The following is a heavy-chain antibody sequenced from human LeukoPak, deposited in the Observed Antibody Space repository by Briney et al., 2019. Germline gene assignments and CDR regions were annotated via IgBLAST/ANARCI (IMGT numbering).Heavy chain of an antibody. CDR3: ARVASSMTQDS. D-gene: IGHD3-10*01. Sequence: GGSLRLSCAASGFTFSSYGMHWVRQAPGKGLEWVSAISGSGGSTYYADSVKGRFTISRDNSKNTLYLQMNSLRAEDTAVYYCARVASSMTQDSWGQGTLVTVSS. V-gene: IGHV3-23*01. CDR1: GFTFSSYG. CDR2: ISGSGGST. J-gene: IGHJ4*02.